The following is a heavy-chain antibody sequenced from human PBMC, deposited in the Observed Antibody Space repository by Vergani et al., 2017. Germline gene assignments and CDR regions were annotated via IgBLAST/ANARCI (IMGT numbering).Heavy chain of an antibody. V-gene: IGHV1-2*02. Sequence: QVQLVQSGAEVKKPGASVKVSCKASGYTFTSYGISWVRQAPGQGLEWMGWINPNSGGTNYAQKFQGRVTMTRDTSISTAYMELSRLRSDDTAVYYCARAPLTGANFDYWGQGTLVTVSS. D-gene: IGHD7-27*01. CDR1: GYTFTSYG. J-gene: IGHJ4*02. CDR3: ARAPLTGANFDY. CDR2: INPNSGGT.